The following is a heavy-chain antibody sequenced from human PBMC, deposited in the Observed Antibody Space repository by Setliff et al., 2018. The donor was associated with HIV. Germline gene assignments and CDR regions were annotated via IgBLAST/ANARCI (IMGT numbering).Heavy chain of an antibody. CDR2: IYYTAGT. CDR3: ASRVYYYDSNNFLREEGFDP. Sequence: SETLSLTCTVSGGSISNSDFYWGWIRQSPGKGLEWIGSIYYTAGTYSNPSLTSRLSISLDTSKNQFSLNLHSVTAADSAVYYCASRVYYYDSNNFLREEGFDPWGQGTLVTVSS. CDR1: GGSISNSDFY. D-gene: IGHD3-22*01. V-gene: IGHV4-39*01. J-gene: IGHJ5*02.